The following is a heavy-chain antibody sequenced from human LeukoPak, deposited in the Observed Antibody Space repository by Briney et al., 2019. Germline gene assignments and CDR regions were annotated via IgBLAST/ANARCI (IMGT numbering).Heavy chain of an antibody. D-gene: IGHD3-10*01. J-gene: IGHJ4*02. CDR1: GFTFSSYA. CDR3: SSGRIPNFDY. Sequence: PGGSLRLSCAASGFTFSSYAMSWVRQAPGKGLEWIGSIYYSGSTYYNPSLKSRVTISVDTSKNQFSLKLSSVTAADTAVYYCSSGRIPNFDYWGQGTLVTVSS. CDR2: IYYSGST. V-gene: IGHV4-59*05.